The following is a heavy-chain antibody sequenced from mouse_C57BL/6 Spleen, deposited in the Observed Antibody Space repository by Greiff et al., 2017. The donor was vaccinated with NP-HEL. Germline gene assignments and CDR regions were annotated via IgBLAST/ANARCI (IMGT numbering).Heavy chain of an antibody. CDR1: GYTFTDYY. J-gene: IGHJ3*01. D-gene: IGHD4-1*01. CDR2: INPNNGGT. Sequence: EVQLQQSGPELVKPGASVKISCKASGYTFTDYYMNWVKQSHGKSLEWIGDINPNNGGTSYNQKFKGKATLPVDKSSSTAYMDLRSLTSEDSAVYYCARDWDPWFAYWGQGTLVTVSA. CDR3: ARDWDPWFAY. V-gene: IGHV1-26*01.